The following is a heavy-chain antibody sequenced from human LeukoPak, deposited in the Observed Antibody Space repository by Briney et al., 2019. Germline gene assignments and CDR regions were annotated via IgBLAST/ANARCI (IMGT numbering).Heavy chain of an antibody. V-gene: IGHV3-72*01. D-gene: IGHD4-11*01. J-gene: IGHJ4*02. CDR2: TRNKANSYTT. CDR3: ARGDSNFDY. Sequence: PGRSLRLSCAASGFTFSSYSMNWVRQAPGKGLEWVGRTRNKANSYTTEYAASVKGRFTISRDDSKNSLYLQMNSLKTEDTAVYYCARGDSNFDYWGQGTLVTVSS. CDR1: GFTFSSYS.